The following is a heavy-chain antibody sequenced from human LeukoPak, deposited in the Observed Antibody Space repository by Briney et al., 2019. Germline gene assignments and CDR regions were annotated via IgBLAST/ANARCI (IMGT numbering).Heavy chain of an antibody. V-gene: IGHV4-34*01. Sequence: EINHSGSTNYNPSLKSRVTISVDTSKNQFSLKLSSVTAADTAVYYCARGNYYDSSGYGYWGQGTLVTVSS. J-gene: IGHJ4*02. CDR3: ARGNYYDSSGYGY. D-gene: IGHD3-22*01. CDR2: INHSGST.